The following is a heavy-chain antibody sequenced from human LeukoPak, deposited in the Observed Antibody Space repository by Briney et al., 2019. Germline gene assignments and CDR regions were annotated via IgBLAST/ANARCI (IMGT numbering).Heavy chain of an antibody. Sequence: PSETLSLTCTVSGGSINSGDYYWVWIRQPPGKGLEWIGSIYYSGSTSYNPSLKSRVTMTVDTSKSQFSLKLSSVTAADTAVYFCARRKPDTAMVFDYWGQGTLVTVSS. CDR1: GGSINSGDYY. J-gene: IGHJ4*02. CDR3: ARRKPDTAMVFDY. V-gene: IGHV4-39*07. D-gene: IGHD5-18*01. CDR2: IYYSGST.